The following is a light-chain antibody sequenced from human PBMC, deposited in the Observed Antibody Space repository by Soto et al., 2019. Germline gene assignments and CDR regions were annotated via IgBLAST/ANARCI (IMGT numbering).Light chain of an antibody. V-gene: IGKV3-15*01. CDR1: QSVSSN. Sequence: EIVMTQSPTILSVSPGERATLSCRASQSVSSNLAWYQQKPGQAPRLLIYGVYTRATGIPARFSGSGSGTEFTLTISSLQSEDFAVYYCQQYNNWPPWTFGQGTKVDIK. CDR3: QQYNNWPPWT. CDR2: GVY. J-gene: IGKJ1*01.